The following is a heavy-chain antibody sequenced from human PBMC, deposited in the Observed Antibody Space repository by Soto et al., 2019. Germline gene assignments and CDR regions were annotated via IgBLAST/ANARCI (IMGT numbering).Heavy chain of an antibody. J-gene: IGHJ4*02. Sequence: PSETLSLTCTVSGGSVSSGSYYWSWIRQPPGKGLEWIGYIYYSGGTNYNPSLKSRVTISVDTSKNQFSLKLSSVTAADTAVYYCARTLDTAMGPSDYWGQGTLVTVSS. CDR1: GGSVSSGSYY. V-gene: IGHV4-61*01. D-gene: IGHD5-18*01. CDR2: IYYSGGT. CDR3: ARTLDTAMGPSDY.